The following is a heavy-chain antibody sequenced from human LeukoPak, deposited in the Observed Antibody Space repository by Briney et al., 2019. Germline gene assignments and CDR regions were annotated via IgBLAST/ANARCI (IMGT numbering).Heavy chain of an antibody. CDR1: GFTFSSYS. Sequence: PGGSLRLSCAASGFTFSSYSMNWVRQAPGKGLEWVSSISTSSSYTYSADSVKGRFTISRDNAKNSLYLQMNSLRAEDTAVYYCVRDTFSPDAFDIWGQGTMVTVSS. CDR3: VRDTFSPDAFDI. J-gene: IGHJ3*02. CDR2: ISTSSSYT. D-gene: IGHD3-16*01. V-gene: IGHV3-21*01.